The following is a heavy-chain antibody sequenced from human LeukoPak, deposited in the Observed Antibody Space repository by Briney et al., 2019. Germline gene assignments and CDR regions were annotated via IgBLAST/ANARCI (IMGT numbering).Heavy chain of an antibody. D-gene: IGHD2-2*01. J-gene: IGHJ3*02. CDR2: ISAYNGNT. Sequence: GSVKVSCKASRYTFTSYVISWVGQAPGQGVEGIGWISAYNGNTNYVQKLRARDTMTTNTTTNTTYMELRNLSCDNAAETSCERWGGIVVVPDDAFDIWGQGTMVTVSS. CDR1: RYTFTSYV. V-gene: IGHV1-18*04. CDR3: ERWGGIVVVPDDAFDI.